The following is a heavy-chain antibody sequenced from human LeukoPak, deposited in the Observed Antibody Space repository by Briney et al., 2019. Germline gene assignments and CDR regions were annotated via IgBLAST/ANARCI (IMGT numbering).Heavy chain of an antibody. D-gene: IGHD2-15*01. Sequence: PSETLSLTCTVSGDSFSSYYWSWIRQPPGKGLEWIGYMYYSGSPNCNPSLKCRVTISVDTSKNQFSLKLASVTAADTAVYYCARQGCSGGSCLDAFDIWGQGTMVTVSS. CDR3: ARQGCSGGSCLDAFDI. J-gene: IGHJ3*02. V-gene: IGHV4-59*08. CDR2: MYYSGSP. CDR1: GDSFSSYY.